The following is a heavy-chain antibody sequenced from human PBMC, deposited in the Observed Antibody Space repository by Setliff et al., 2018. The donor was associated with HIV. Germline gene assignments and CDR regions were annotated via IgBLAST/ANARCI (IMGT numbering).Heavy chain of an antibody. J-gene: IGHJ5*02. CDR1: GFTFSAYR. CDR3: ARGVARQVVIDRWFDP. CDR2: ISYSGST. Sequence: GSLRLSCAASGFTFSAYRMNWVRQAPGKGLEWIGEISYSGSTVYNPSLKSRVTMSVDASKNLVSLNLNSVTAADTAIYYCARGVARQVVIDRWFDPWGQGTPVTVSS. V-gene: IGHV4-34*01. D-gene: IGHD2-21*01.